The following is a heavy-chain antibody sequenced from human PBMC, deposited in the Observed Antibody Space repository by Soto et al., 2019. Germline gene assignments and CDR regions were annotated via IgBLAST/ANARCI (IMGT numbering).Heavy chain of an antibody. D-gene: IGHD2-15*01. CDR3: ATPYCSGGSCYSDAFDI. Sequence: PGESLKISCNVSGYSFTSYWIGCVRQMPGKGLEWMGIIYPGDSDTRYSPSFQGQVTISADKSISTAYLQWSSLKASDTAMYYCATPYCSGGSCYSDAFDIWGQGTMVTVSS. J-gene: IGHJ3*02. CDR2: IYPGDSDT. V-gene: IGHV5-51*01. CDR1: GYSFTSYW.